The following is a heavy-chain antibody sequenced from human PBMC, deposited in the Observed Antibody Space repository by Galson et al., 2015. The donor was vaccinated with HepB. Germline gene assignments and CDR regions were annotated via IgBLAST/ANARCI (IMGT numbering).Heavy chain of an antibody. V-gene: IGHV3-7*03. Sequence: SLRLSCAASGFMFRTSWMTWVRQAPGKGLEWLANIKEDGSERYYVNSVKGRFTISRDNAKNSLYLQMNSLRVDDTAIYFCAREPTGSCTFVLWGQRTLVTVSS. D-gene: IGHD3-3*02. CDR2: IKEDGSER. CDR1: GFMFRTSW. CDR3: AREPTGSCTFVL. J-gene: IGHJ4*02.